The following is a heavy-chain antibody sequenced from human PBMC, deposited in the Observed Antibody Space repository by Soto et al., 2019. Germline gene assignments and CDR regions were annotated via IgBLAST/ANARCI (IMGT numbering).Heavy chain of an antibody. Sequence: ASVKVSFKASGGTFSSYTISWVRQAPGQGLEWMGRIIPILGIANYAQKFQGRVTITADKSTSTAYMELSSLRSEDTAVYYCAKDMTTATYYFDYWGQGTLVTVSS. CDR1: GGTFSSYT. D-gene: IGHD4-4*01. J-gene: IGHJ4*02. CDR2: IIPILGIA. V-gene: IGHV1-69*02. CDR3: AKDMTTATYYFDY.